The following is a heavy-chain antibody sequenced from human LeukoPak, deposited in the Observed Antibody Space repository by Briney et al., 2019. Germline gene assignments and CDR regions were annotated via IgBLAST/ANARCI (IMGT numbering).Heavy chain of an antibody. CDR3: ARDIYSYGPDY. D-gene: IGHD5-18*01. Sequence: PSETLSLTRAVYGGSFSVYYWSWIRQPPGKGLEWIGEIKHSGSTNYNPSLKSRVTISVNTSKNQFSLKLSSVTAADTAVYYCARDIYSYGPDYWGQGTLVTVSS. CDR2: IKHSGST. V-gene: IGHV4-34*01. J-gene: IGHJ4*02. CDR1: GGSFSVYY.